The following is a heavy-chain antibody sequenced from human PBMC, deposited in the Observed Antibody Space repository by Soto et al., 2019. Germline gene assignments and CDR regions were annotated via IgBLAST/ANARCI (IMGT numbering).Heavy chain of an antibody. CDR2: IYYSGST. J-gene: IGHJ3*02. CDR1: GGSISSGDYY. D-gene: IGHD3-10*01. V-gene: IGHV4-30-4*01. CDR3: ARDSITMVRGVIIRGEAFDI. Sequence: SETLSLTCTVSGGSISSGDYYWSWIRQPPGKGLEWIGYIYYSGSTYYNPSLKSRVTISVDTSKNQFSLKLSSVTAADTAVYYCARDSITMVRGVIIRGEAFDIWGQGTMVTVSS.